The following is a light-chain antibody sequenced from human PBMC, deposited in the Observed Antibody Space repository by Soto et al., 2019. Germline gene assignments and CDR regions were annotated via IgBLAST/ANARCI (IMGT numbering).Light chain of an antibody. Sequence: DIQMTQSPSSLSASEGDRVTITCRASQSINSFLNWYQQKSGKAPKLLIYDASTLQSGVPSRFSGSGSETEFTLTITNLQPDDFATYYCQQSYNTPFTFGPGNKVDV. CDR1: QSINSF. CDR3: QQSYNTPFT. V-gene: IGKV1-39*01. J-gene: IGKJ3*01. CDR2: DAS.